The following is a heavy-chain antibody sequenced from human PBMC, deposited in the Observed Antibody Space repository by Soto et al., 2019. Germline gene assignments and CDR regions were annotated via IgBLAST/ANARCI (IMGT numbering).Heavy chain of an antibody. V-gene: IGHV3-30*18. J-gene: IGHJ2*01. Sequence: QVQLVESGGGVVHPGRSLRLSCAASGFTFSSYGMHWVRQAPGKGLEWVAVISYDGSDKYYADSVKGRFTISRDNSKNTLYLQMNSLRTEDTAVHYCAKDARILSWYFDLWGRGTLVTVSS. CDR3: AKDARILSWYFDL. CDR1: GFTFSSYG. CDR2: ISYDGSDK.